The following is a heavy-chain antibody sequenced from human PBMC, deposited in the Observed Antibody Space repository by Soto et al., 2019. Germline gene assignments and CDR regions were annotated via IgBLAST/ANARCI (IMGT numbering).Heavy chain of an antibody. CDR2: IYTSGST. Sequence: KTSETLSLTCTVSGGSISSYYWSWIRQPAGKGLEWIGRIYTSGSTNYSPSLKSRVTMSVDTSKNQFSLKLSSVTAADTAVYYCARDIAVAGFFDYWGQGTLVTVSS. V-gene: IGHV4-4*07. J-gene: IGHJ4*02. CDR3: ARDIAVAGFFDY. D-gene: IGHD6-19*01. CDR1: GGSISSYY.